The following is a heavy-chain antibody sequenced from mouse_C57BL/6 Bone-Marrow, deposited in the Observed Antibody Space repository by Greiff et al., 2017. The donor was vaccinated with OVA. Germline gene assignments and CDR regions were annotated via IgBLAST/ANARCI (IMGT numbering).Heavy chain of an antibody. D-gene: IGHD1-1*01. V-gene: IGHV1-19*01. Sequence: EVQLQQSGPVLVKPGASVKMSCKASGYTFTDYYMNWVKQSHGKSLEWIGVINPYNGGTSYNQKFKGKATLTVDKSSSTAYMELNSLTSEDSAVYYCARPDYGSSSYAMDYWGQGTSVTVSS. CDR2: INPYNGGT. CDR3: ARPDYGSSSYAMDY. CDR1: GYTFTDYY. J-gene: IGHJ4*01.